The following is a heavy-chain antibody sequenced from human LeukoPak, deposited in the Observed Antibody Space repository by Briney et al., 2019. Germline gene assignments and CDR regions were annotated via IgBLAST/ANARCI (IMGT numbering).Heavy chain of an antibody. J-gene: IGHJ4*02. Sequence: ASVKVSCKASGYTFTGYYMHWVRQAPGQGLEWMGRINPNSGGTNYAQKFQGRVTMTRDTSISTAYMELSSLRSEDTAVYYCAREADGYNYDYWGQGTLVTVSS. CDR1: GYTFTGYY. CDR2: INPNSGGT. V-gene: IGHV1-2*06. D-gene: IGHD5-24*01. CDR3: AREADGYNYDY.